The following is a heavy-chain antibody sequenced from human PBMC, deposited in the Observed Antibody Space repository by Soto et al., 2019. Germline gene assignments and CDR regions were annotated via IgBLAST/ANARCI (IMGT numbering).Heavy chain of an antibody. D-gene: IGHD2-2*01. CDR2: IYYIGST. J-gene: IGHJ4*02. CDR1: GVSIISYY. CDR3: ERSVLP. V-gene: IGHV4-59*06. Sequence: SETLSLTCTVSGVSIISYYWSWILQPPGKGLEWIGYIYYIGSTYYNPSLKSRVTISLDTSKNQFSLKLSSVTAADTAVYYCERSVLPWGKGTLVTVS.